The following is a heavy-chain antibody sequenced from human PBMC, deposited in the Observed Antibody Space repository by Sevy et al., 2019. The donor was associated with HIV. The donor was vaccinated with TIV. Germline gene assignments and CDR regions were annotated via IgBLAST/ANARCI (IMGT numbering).Heavy chain of an antibody. Sequence: GGSLRLSCAASGFTFSSYARSWFRQAPGKGLEWVSTIRDSGESTYNADSVKGRFTISRDNSKNTLYLQMNSLRADDTAVYYCATGGDFWSGYSNDAFDIWGQGTMVTVSS. CDR2: IRDSGEST. V-gene: IGHV3-23*01. CDR1: GFTFSSYA. CDR3: ATGGDFWSGYSNDAFDI. J-gene: IGHJ3*02. D-gene: IGHD3-3*01.